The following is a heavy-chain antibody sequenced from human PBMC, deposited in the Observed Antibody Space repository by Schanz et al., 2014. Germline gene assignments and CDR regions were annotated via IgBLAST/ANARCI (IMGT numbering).Heavy chain of an antibody. D-gene: IGHD6-6*01. V-gene: IGHV3-7*01. CDR2: INQDASEK. CDR3: AKGRGGTSSEGLDQYYGMDV. J-gene: IGHJ6*02. CDR1: GSTFSNYW. Sequence: EVQVVESGGGLVQPGGSLRLSCAVSGSTFSNYWMTWVRQAPGKGLEWVANINQDASEKYYVDSVKGRFTVSRDNAKNSLFLQMNSLRAEDTAVYFCAKGRGGTSSEGLDQYYGMDVWGQGTTVTVSS.